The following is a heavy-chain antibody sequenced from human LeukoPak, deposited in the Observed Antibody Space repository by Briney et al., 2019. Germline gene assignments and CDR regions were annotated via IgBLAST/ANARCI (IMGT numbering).Heavy chain of an antibody. CDR2: INSDGSST. CDR3: GRLGLEVGGPNWFDP. Sequence: LPGGSLRLSCAASGFTFSSYWMHWVRHAPGKGLVWVSRINSDGSSTTYADSVNGRFTISRDNAKNSLYLQTNSLRVEDTAVYYCGRLGLEVGGPNWFDPWGQGTLVTVSS. V-gene: IGHV3-74*01. CDR1: GFTFSSYW. D-gene: IGHD1-1*01. J-gene: IGHJ5*02.